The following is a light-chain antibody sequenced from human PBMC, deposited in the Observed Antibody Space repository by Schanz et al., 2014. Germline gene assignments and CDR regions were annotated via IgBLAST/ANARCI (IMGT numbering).Light chain of an antibody. V-gene: IGLV2-14*02. CDR1: NTDVGSTYL. CDR3: SSYTSSSSVV. Sequence: QSVLTQPASVSASPGQSITISCTGTNTDVGSTYLVSWYQQHPGEAPKLLILGGSIRPSGISDRFSGSRSANTASLTISGLQAEDEADYYCSSYTSSSSVVFGGGTKLTVL. CDR2: GGS. J-gene: IGLJ2*01.